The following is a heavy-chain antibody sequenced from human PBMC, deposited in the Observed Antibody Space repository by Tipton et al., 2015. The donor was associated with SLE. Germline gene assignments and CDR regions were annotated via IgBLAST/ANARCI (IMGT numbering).Heavy chain of an antibody. CDR3: ASQYSSRTRFDP. J-gene: IGHJ5*02. D-gene: IGHD6-19*01. V-gene: IGHV4-39*07. CDR1: GGSISSSSYY. CDR2: IYYSGST. Sequence: GLVKPSETLSLACTVSGGSISSSSYYWGWIRQPPGKGLEWIGSIYYSGSTYYNPSLKSRVTISVDTSKNQFSLKLSSVTAADTAVYYCASQYSSRTRFDPWGQGTLVTVSS.